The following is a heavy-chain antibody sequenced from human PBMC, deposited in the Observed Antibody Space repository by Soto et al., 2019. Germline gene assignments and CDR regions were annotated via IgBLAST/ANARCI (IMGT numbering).Heavy chain of an antibody. CDR3: ARQPNYYDSSGYFYYFDY. J-gene: IGHJ4*02. CDR2: IYYSGST. V-gene: IGHV4-30-4*01. CDR1: GGSISSGDYY. Sequence: PSETLSLTCTVSGGSISSGDYYWSWIRQPPGKGLEWIGYIYYSGSTYYNPSLKSRVTISVDTSKNQFSLKLSSVTAADTAVYYCARQPNYYDSSGYFYYFDYWGQGTLVTVSS. D-gene: IGHD3-22*01.